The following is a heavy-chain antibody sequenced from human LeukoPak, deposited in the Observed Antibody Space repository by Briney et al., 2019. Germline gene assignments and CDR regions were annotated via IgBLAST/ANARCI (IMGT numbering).Heavy chain of an antibody. Sequence: PGRSLRLSCAASGFTFSSYAMHWVRQAPGKGLEWVAVISYDGSNKYYADSVKGRFTISRDNSKNTLYLQMNSLRAEDTAVYYCARERGDYWGQGTLVAASS. D-gene: IGHD3-10*01. CDR2: ISYDGSNK. CDR1: GFTFSSYA. CDR3: ARERGDY. V-gene: IGHV3-30-3*01. J-gene: IGHJ4*02.